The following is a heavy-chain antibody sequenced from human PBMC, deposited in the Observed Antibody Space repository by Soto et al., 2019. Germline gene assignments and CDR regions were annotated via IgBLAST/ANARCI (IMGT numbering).Heavy chain of an antibody. CDR2: IYTSGST. Sequence: XGTLSLTCTVSGGSISSYYWSGIRQPSGKGLEWIGRIYTSGSTNYNPSLKSRVTMSVDTSKNQFSLKLSSVTAADTAVYYCARDQYYDFWSGYYTGPYYYGMDVWGQGTTVTVSS. J-gene: IGHJ6*02. CDR3: ARDQYYDFWSGYYTGPYYYGMDV. V-gene: IGHV4-4*07. D-gene: IGHD3-3*01. CDR1: GGSISSYY.